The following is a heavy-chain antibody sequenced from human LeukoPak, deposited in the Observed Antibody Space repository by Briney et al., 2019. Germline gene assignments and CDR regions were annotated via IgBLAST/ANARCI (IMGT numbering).Heavy chain of an antibody. Sequence: PSETLSLTCTVSGGSTSSNTYYWGWIRRPPGKGLEWIGNIHYSGSTYYNPSLKSRVTISVDTSKNQFSLNLSSLTAADTAVYYCATSDTVSTYNWFDPWGQGTLVTVSS. V-gene: IGHV4-39*01. J-gene: IGHJ5*02. CDR3: ATSDTVSTYNWFDP. CDR2: IHYSGST. D-gene: IGHD5/OR15-5a*01. CDR1: GGSTSSNTYY.